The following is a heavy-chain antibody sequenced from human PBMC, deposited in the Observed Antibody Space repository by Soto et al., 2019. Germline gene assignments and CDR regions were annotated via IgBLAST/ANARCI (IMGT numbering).Heavy chain of an antibody. CDR3: ARGGDTVVVLPYYGMDV. J-gene: IGHJ6*02. CDR1: GFTFSSYS. V-gene: IGHV3-48*01. Sequence: EVQLVESGGGLVQPGGSLRLSCAASGFTFSSYSMNWVRQAPGKGLEWVSYISSSSSTIYYADSVKGRFTISRDNAKNSQYLQMNSLRAEDTAVYYCARGGDTVVVLPYYGMDVWGQGTTVTVSS. CDR2: ISSSSSTI. D-gene: IGHD2-2*01.